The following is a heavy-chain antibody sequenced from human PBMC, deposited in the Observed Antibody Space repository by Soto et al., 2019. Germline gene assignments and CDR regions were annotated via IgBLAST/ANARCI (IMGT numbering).Heavy chain of an antibody. D-gene: IGHD5-12*01. Sequence: HPGGCLRLSCAASGFTFSVYAMSWVRQGPGKGLEWVSTISGSGGRTFYADSVKGRFTISRDNSKNTLSLQMNSLRAEDTAVYYCAKRAQIYDPGYYFDFWGQGTPVTVSS. CDR1: GFTFSVYA. CDR3: AKRAQIYDPGYYFDF. V-gene: IGHV3-23*01. J-gene: IGHJ4*02. CDR2: ISGSGGRT.